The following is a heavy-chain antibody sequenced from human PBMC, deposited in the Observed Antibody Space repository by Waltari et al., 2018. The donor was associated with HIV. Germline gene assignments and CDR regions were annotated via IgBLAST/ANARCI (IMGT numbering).Heavy chain of an antibody. J-gene: IGHJ6*02. Sequence: EVQLVESGVGLVQPGWSLSLPAAACVFTFSNFWMSGVRQAPGKGLEWLANIKQDGSEKYYVDSVKGRFTISRDNAKNSLYLQMNSLRAEDTAVYYCASPSIRAGMDVWGQGTTVTVSS. CDR3: ASPSIRAGMDV. CDR1: VFTFSNFW. CDR2: IKQDGSEK. D-gene: IGHD2-2*02. V-gene: IGHV3-7*01.